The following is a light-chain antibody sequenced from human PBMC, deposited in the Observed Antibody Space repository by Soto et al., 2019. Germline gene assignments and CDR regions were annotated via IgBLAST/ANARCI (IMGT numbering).Light chain of an antibody. J-gene: IGLJ2*01. V-gene: IGLV3-21*02. CDR3: QVWDSSSDPVV. CDR2: DDI. Sequence: SYELTQPPSVSVAPGQTARITCGGTNIGSKSVHWYQQKPGQAPVLVVYDDIDRPSGIPERFSGSNSGNTATLTISRVEAGDEADYYCQVWDSSSDPVVFGGGTKLTVL. CDR1: NIGSKS.